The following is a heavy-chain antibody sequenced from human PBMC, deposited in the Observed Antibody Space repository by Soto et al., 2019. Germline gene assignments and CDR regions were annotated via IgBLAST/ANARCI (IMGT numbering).Heavy chain of an antibody. CDR3: ALHYDFWSGYMGASDY. D-gene: IGHD3-3*01. V-gene: IGHV3-23*01. CDR1: GFTFSSYA. Sequence: GGSLRLSCAASGFTFSSYAMSWVRQAPGKGLEWVSAISGSGGSTYYADSVKGRFTISRDNSKNTLYLQMNSLRAEDTAVYYCALHYDFWSGYMGASDYWGQGTLVTVSS. CDR2: ISGSGGST. J-gene: IGHJ4*02.